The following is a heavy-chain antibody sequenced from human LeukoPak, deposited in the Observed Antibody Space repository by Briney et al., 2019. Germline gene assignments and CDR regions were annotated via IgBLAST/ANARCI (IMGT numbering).Heavy chain of an antibody. CDR1: GFTFSSYA. CDR2: ISYDGSNK. Sequence: GGSLRLSCAASGFTFSSYAMHWVRQAPGKGLEWVAVISYDGSNKYYADSVKGRFTISRDNSKNTLYLQMNSLRVEDTAVYYCVRGFDGTNAFDLWGQGTMVTVSS. V-gene: IGHV3-30-3*01. CDR3: VRGFDGTNAFDL. J-gene: IGHJ3*01. D-gene: IGHD3-9*01.